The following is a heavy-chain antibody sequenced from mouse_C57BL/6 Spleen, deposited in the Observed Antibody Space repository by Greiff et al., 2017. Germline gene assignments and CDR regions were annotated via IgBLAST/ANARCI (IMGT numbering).Heavy chain of an antibody. J-gene: IGHJ1*03. V-gene: IGHV1-39*01. CDR2: INPNYGTT. Sequence: EVQLQQSGPELVKPGASVKISCKASGYSFTDYNMNWVKQSNGKSLEWIGVINPNYGTTSYNQKFKGKATLTVDQSSSTAYMQLNSLTSEDSAVXYCARSPITTVVARDWYFDVWGTGTTVTVSS. D-gene: IGHD1-1*01. CDR1: GYSFTDYN. CDR3: ARSPITTVVARDWYFDV.